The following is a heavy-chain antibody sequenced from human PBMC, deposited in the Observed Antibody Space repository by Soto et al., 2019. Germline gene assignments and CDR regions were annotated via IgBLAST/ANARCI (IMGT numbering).Heavy chain of an antibody. CDR3: AKDPFFPVVPIWFGEFAFDY. Sequence: EVQLLESGGGLVQPGGSLRLSCAASGFTFSSYAMSWVRQAPGKGLEWVSAISGSGGSTYYADSVKGRFTISRDNSNNTLYLQMNSLRAEDTAVYYCAKDPFFPVVPIWFGEFAFDYWGQGTLVTGSS. J-gene: IGHJ4*02. V-gene: IGHV3-23*01. CDR2: ISGSGGST. D-gene: IGHD3-10*01. CDR1: GFTFSSYA.